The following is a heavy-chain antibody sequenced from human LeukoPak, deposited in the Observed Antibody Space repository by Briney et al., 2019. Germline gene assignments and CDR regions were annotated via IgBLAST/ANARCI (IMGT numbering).Heavy chain of an antibody. CDR1: GGSSSSSSYY. CDR3: ARGRDMDV. V-gene: IGHV4-39*07. J-gene: IGHJ6*03. CDR2: IYYSGST. Sequence: SETLSRTCTGSGGSSSSSSYYWGWIRQPPGKGLEWIGSIYYSGSTNYNPSLKSRVTISVDTSKNQFSLKLSSVTAADTAVYYCARGRDMDVWGKGTTVTVSS.